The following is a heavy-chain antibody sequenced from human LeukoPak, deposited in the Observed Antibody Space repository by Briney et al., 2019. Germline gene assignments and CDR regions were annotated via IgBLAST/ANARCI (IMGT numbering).Heavy chain of an antibody. CDR3: ARGQEVSSGWYIGSSFDY. Sequence: ASVKVPCKASGYTFTSYCISWVRQAPGQGLEWMGWISAYNGNTNYAQKLQGRVTMTTDTSTSTAYMELRSLRSDDTAVYYCARGQEVSSGWYIGSSFDYWGQGTLVTVSS. CDR1: GYTFTSYC. J-gene: IGHJ4*02. V-gene: IGHV1-18*01. D-gene: IGHD6-19*01. CDR2: ISAYNGNT.